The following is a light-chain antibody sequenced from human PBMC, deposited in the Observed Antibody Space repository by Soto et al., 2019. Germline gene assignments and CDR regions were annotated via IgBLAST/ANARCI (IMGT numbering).Light chain of an antibody. J-gene: IGLJ2*01. Sequence: QSALTQPASVSGSPGQSITISCTGTSSDVGGYNYVSWYQQHPGKAPKVMIYDVSNRPSGVSNRFSGSKSGNTASLTISGLQAEDEADYYCSSYTSSSTVVFGGETKVTVL. V-gene: IGLV2-14*01. CDR2: DVS. CDR3: SSYTSSSTVV. CDR1: SSDVGGYNY.